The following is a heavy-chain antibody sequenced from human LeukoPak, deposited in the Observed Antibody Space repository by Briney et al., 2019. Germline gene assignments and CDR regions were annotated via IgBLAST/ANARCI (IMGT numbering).Heavy chain of an antibody. D-gene: IGHD6-6*01. CDR1: GFTFSSYG. CDR2: IRYDGSNK. Sequence: PGGSLRLSCAASGFTFSSYGMHWVRQAPGKGLEWVAFIRYDGSNKYYADSVKGRFTISRDNSKNTLYLQMNSLRAEDTAVYYCAKDRNVGTWAARRGDAFDIWGQGTMVTVSS. J-gene: IGHJ3*02. CDR3: AKDRNVGTWAARRGDAFDI. V-gene: IGHV3-30*02.